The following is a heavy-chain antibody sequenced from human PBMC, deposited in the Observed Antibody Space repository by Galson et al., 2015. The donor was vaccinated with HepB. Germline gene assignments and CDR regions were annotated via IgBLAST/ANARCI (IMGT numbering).Heavy chain of an antibody. D-gene: IGHD2-15*01. Sequence: LRLSCAASGFTFRSYWMNWARQAPGKGLEWVANIKQDGSEKYYVDSVKGRFIISRDNAKSSLFLQMNNLRAEDTAVYYCARGIGRSHWYFDLWGRGTLVTVSS. J-gene: IGHJ2*01. CDR2: IKQDGSEK. V-gene: IGHV3-7*03. CDR1: GFTFRSYW. CDR3: ARGIGRSHWYFDL.